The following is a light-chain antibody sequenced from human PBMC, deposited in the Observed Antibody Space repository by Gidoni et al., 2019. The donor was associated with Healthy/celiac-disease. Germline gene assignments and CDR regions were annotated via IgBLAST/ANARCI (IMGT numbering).Light chain of an antibody. J-gene: IGKJ1*01. CDR3: QQYGRT. CDR1: QSVSSSY. Sequence: EIVLTQSPGTLSLSPGERATLSCRASQSVSSSYLAWYQQKPGQAPRLLIYGASIRATGIPDRFSGSWSVTDFTLTISRLEPEDFAVYYCQQYGRTFGQGTKVEIK. CDR2: GAS. V-gene: IGKV3-20*01.